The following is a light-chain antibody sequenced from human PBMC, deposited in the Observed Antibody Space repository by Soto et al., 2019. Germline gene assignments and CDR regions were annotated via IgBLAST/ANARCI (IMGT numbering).Light chain of an antibody. V-gene: IGKV3-15*01. Sequence: EIVMTQSPAILSVSPGERVTLSCGASQSASSNLAWYQQKPGQTPRLLIYDASTRATDIPARFSGSGSGTDFTLTISSLLSEDFAVYYCHQYYKWPLTFGGGTKVDI. J-gene: IGKJ4*01. CDR2: DAS. CDR3: HQYYKWPLT. CDR1: QSASSN.